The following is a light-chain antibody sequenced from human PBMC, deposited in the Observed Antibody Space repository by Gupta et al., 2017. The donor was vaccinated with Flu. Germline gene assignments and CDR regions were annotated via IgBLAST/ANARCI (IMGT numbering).Light chain of an antibody. CDR2: GKH. J-gene: IGLJ2*01. Sequence: SELTQDPAVSVALGQTVRITCQGNSLRNYYANWYQQKPGQAPVRVLVGKHRRPSGISDRFSGYTTGNNASSKTIGTQAEEEADDYCEYRDSSRNRLVFGGGTQLTVL. CDR3: EYRDSSRNRLV. CDR1: SLRNYY. V-gene: IGLV3-19*01.